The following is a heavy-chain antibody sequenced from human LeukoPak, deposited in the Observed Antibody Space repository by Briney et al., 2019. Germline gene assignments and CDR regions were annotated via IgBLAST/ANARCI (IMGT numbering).Heavy chain of an antibody. CDR3: ARHPRIAARQVGWFDP. V-gene: IGHV4-38-2*01. D-gene: IGHD6-6*01. CDR2: IYHSGST. Sequence: PSETLSLTCAVSGYSISSGYYWGWIRQPPGKGLEWIGSIYHSGSTYYNPSLKSRVTISVDTSKNQFSLKLSSVTAADTAVYYCARHPRIAARQVGWFDPWGQGTLVTVSS. J-gene: IGHJ5*02. CDR1: GYSISSGYY.